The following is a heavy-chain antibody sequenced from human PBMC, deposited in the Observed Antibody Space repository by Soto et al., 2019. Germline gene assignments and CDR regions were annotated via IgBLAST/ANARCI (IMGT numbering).Heavy chain of an antibody. J-gene: IGHJ6*02. CDR3: AKDHGCGGDCPFFYYYYGMDV. Sequence: GGSLRLSCAASGFTFSSYAMSWVRQAPGKGLEWVSAISGSGGSTYYADSVKGRFTISRDNSKNTLYLQMNSLRAEDTAVYYCAKDHGCGGDCPFFYYYYGMDVWGQGTTVTVSS. CDR2: ISGSGGST. D-gene: IGHD2-21*02. V-gene: IGHV3-23*01. CDR1: GFTFSSYA.